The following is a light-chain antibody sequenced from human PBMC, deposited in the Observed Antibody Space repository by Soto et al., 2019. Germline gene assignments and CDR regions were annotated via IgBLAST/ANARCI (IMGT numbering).Light chain of an antibody. V-gene: IGKV3-15*01. J-gene: IGKJ4*01. CDR1: QSVSSN. Sequence: EIVVTQSPATLSVSPGERATLSCRASQSVSSNLAWYQQKPGQAPRLLIYGASNRATGIPARFSGSGSGTEFTLTISRLQSEDLAVYSCQQYNNWPLTFGGGTKVEIK. CDR2: GAS. CDR3: QQYNNWPLT.